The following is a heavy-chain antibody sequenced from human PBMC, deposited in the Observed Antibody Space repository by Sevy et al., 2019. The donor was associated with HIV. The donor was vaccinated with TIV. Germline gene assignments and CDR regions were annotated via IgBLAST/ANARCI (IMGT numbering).Heavy chain of an antibody. Sequence: GGSLRLSCAASGFTFSSFWMTWVRQAPGKGLEWVANINQDGREIHYVDSVKGRFSISRDNAKNSLNLQMNSLRAEDTAVYYCARALYAYSSYWGQGTLVTVSS. V-gene: IGHV3-7*01. J-gene: IGHJ4*02. CDR2: INQDGREI. CDR1: GFTFSSFW. D-gene: IGHD4-4*01. CDR3: ARALYAYSSY.